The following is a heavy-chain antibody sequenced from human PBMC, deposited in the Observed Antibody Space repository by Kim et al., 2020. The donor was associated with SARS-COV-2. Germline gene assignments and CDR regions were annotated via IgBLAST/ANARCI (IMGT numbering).Heavy chain of an antibody. J-gene: IGHJ4*02. V-gene: IGHV5-51*01. Sequence: SPSFQGKVTISADKSISTAYLQWSSLKASDTAMYYCARRLWDGYNYEFDYWGQGTLVTVSS. D-gene: IGHD5-12*01. CDR3: ARRLWDGYNYEFDY.